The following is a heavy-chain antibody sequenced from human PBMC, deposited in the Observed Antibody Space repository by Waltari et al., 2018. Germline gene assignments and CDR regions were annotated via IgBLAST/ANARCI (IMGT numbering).Heavy chain of an antibody. CDR2: IKSKIDGGTT. CDR3: AGGPGTYWSGLLDY. CDR1: GFTFSKIW. D-gene: IGHD3-3*01. J-gene: IGHJ4*02. Sequence: EVQLVESGGNLVKAGGSLRLSCGVSGFTFSKIWLSWVRQAPGKGLEWVGRIKSKIDGGTTDYAAPVSGRFRISRDDSKNMFYLEMDSLKTEDTAVYFCAGGPGTYWSGLLDYWGPGTLVTVSS. V-gene: IGHV3-15*01.